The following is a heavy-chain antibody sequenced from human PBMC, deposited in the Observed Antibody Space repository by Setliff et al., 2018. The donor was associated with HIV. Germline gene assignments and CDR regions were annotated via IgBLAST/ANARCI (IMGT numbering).Heavy chain of an antibody. D-gene: IGHD6-6*01. CDR2: IYYTGST. CDR3: AREDSSYHYFDY. Sequence: SETLSLTCTVSGGSISSSSYYWGWIRQPPGKGLEWIGTIYYTGSTNYNPSLKSRVTISVDSSKNQLSLEVNSVAAADTAVYYCAREDSSYHYFDYWGQGMLVTVSS. J-gene: IGHJ4*02. V-gene: IGHV4-39*02. CDR1: GGSISSSSYY.